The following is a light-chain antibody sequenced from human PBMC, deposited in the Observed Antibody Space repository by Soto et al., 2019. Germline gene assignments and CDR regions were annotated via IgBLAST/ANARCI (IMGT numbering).Light chain of an antibody. CDR1: QSVSSN. J-gene: IGKJ2*01. CDR2: GAS. V-gene: IGKV3-15*01. CDR3: QQYNNWPYT. Sequence: EIVMTQSPATLSASPGERATLSCRASQSVSSNLAWYQQKPGLAPRLLIYGASTRATGIPARFSGSGSGTEFTLTISSLQSEDFAVYYCQQYNNWPYTFGQGTKLEIK.